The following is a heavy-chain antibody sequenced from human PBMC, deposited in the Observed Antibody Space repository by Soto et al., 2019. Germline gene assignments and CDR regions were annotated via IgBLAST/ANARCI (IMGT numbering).Heavy chain of an antibody. D-gene: IGHD6-13*01. CDR3: AKDYSSSWSFDP. CDR1: GVTVSSYG. CDR2: ISYDRSNK. V-gene: IGHV3-30*18. Sequence: GGDLRLSCEASGVTVSSYGMHRFRQAPGKGLEWVEVISYDRSNKYYAASVKGRFTISRDNSKNTLYLQMNSLRAEDTAVYYCAKDYSSSWSFDPWGQGTLVTVSS. J-gene: IGHJ5*02.